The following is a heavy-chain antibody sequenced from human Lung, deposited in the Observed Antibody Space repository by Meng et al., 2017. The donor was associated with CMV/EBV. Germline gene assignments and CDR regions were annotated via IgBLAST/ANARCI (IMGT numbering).Heavy chain of an antibody. CDR1: GYTFTSYG. CDR2: ISAYDGDT. Sequence: QDPLVPSGEDVKKPGGSEKVSCKASGYTFTSYGISWMRQAPGQGLEWMGCISAYDGDTKYAQNLQGRLTMTTDTSTSTAYMVLRILRSDDTAVYYCARVEVGITSGDYWGQGTLVTVSS. J-gene: IGHJ4*02. V-gene: IGHV1-18*01. CDR3: ARVEVGITSGDY. D-gene: IGHD1-26*01.